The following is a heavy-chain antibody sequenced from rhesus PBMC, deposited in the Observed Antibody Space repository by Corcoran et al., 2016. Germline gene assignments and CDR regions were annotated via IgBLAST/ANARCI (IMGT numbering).Heavy chain of an antibody. CDR3: ARGPEILTDAFDF. D-gene: IGHD5-24*01. CDR2: ITYSGST. V-gene: IGHV4-122*02. CDR1: GYSISSGYYS. Sequence: QVQLQESGPGLVKPSETLSLTCAVSGYSISSGYYSSWIRQPPGKGREWIGYITYSGSTYYRPSLESRVTISRDTSKNQFSLKLSSVTAADTALYYCARGPEILTDAFDFWGQGLRVTVSS. J-gene: IGHJ3*01.